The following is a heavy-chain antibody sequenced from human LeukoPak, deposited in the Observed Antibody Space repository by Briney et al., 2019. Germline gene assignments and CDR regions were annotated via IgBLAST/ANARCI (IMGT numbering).Heavy chain of an antibody. J-gene: IGHJ4*02. D-gene: IGHD6-13*01. V-gene: IGHV4-34*01. CDR2: INHSGST. CDR3: ARTQAAAGIGGLDY. Sequence: SETLSLTCAVYGGSFSGYYWSWIRQPPGKGLEWIGEINHSGSTNYNPSLKSRVTISVDTSKNQFSLRLSSVTAADTAVYYCARTQAAAGIGGLDYWGQGTLVTVSS. CDR1: GGSFSGYY.